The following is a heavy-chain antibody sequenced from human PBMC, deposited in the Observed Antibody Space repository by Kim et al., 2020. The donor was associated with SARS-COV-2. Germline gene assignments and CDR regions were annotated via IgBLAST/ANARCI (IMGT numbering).Heavy chain of an antibody. D-gene: IGHD6-13*01. CDR3: ARAKEAALLDY. V-gene: IGHV3-30-3*01. CDR2: ISYDGSNK. CDR1: GFTFSSYA. Sequence: GGSLTLSCAASGFTFSSYAMHWVRQAPGKGLEWVAVISYDGSNKYYADSVKGRFTISRDNSKNTLYLQMNSLRAEDTAVYYCARAKEAALLDYWGQGTLV. J-gene: IGHJ4*02.